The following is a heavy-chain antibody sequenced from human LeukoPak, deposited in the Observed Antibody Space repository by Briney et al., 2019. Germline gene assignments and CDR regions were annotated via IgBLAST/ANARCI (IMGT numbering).Heavy chain of an antibody. J-gene: IGHJ4*02. CDR3: ARDTRSSWHLGRYYFDY. Sequence: ASVKVPCKASGYTFTGYYMHWVRQAPGQGLEWMGWINPNSGGTNYAQKFQGRVTMTRDTSISTAYMELSSLRSEDTAVYYCARDTRSSWHLGRYYFDYWGQGTLVTVSS. V-gene: IGHV1-2*02. CDR1: GYTFTGYY. CDR2: INPNSGGT. D-gene: IGHD6-13*01.